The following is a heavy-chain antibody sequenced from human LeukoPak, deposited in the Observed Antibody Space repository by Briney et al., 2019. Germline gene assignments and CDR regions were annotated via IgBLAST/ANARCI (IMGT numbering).Heavy chain of an antibody. V-gene: IGHV4-39*01. CDR1: GGSISGSSYY. Sequence: SETLSLICSVSGGSISGSSYYCGSIRQPPGEGLEWNGSVYYSGNTYYIPSLTSRVTISVDTSKNQFSLRLISVTAADTAVYYCARHVGTTGWYMWFDPWGQGTLVTVSS. CDR3: ARHVGTTGWYMWFDP. D-gene: IGHD6-19*01. J-gene: IGHJ5*02. CDR2: VYYSGNT.